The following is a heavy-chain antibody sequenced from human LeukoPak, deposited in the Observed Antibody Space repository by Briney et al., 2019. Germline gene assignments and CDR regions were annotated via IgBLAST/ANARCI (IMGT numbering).Heavy chain of an antibody. CDR2: ISAYNGNT. D-gene: IGHD6-13*01. J-gene: IGHJ5*02. V-gene: IGHV1-18*01. Sequence: GASVKVSCKASGYTFTSYGISWVRQAPGQGREWMGWISAYNGNTNYAQKLQGRVTMTTDTSTSTAYMELRSLRSDDTAVYYCARTLPIAAAGFRFDPWGQGTLVTVSS. CDR1: GYTFTSYG. CDR3: ARTLPIAAAGFRFDP.